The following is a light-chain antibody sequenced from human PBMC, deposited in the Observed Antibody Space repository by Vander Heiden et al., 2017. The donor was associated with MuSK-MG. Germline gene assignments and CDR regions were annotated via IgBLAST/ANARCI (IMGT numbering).Light chain of an antibody. CDR2: KAS. V-gene: IGKV1-5*03. CDR3: QQYSDYPRT. J-gene: IGKJ1*01. CDR1: QSISSW. Sequence: IQMTHSPSTLSASVGDRVTITCRASQSISSWLAWYQQKPGKAPKLLIYKASSLESGVPSSFSGRGSGTEFTLTISSLQPDDFATYYCQQYSDYPRTFGQGTKVEIK.